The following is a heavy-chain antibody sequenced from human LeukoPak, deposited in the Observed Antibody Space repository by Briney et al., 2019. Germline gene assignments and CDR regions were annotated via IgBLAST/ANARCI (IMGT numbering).Heavy chain of an antibody. CDR1: GYTFTSYY. J-gene: IGHJ4*02. Sequence: ASVKVSCKASGYTFTSYYIHWVRQAPGQGLEWMGIINPSGGTTTYAQKFQGRVTMTRDTATSTVYMELSSLRSEDTAVYYCARGGYSYGFDYWGQGTLVTVPS. CDR2: INPSGGTT. V-gene: IGHV1-46*01. D-gene: IGHD5-18*01. CDR3: ARGGYSYGFDY.